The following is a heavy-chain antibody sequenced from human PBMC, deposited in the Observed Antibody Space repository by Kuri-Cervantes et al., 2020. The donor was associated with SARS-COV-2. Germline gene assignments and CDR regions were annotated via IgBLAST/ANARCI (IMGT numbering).Heavy chain of an antibody. J-gene: IGHJ4*02. Sequence: SVKVSCKASGDTFTISAITWVRLVPGQGLQWLGRIVPIVGRPDYAQKFQGRVTITADKSTSTAYMELSSLRSEDTAVYYCARTAKTGQLRDYWGQGTLVTVSS. CDR2: IVPIVGRP. D-gene: IGHD2-21*02. V-gene: IGHV1-69*04. CDR1: GDTFTISA. CDR3: ARTAKTGQLRDY.